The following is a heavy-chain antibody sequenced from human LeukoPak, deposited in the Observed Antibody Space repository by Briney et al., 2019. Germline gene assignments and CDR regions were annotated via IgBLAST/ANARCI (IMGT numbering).Heavy chain of an antibody. J-gene: IGHJ4*02. CDR2: INHSGST. D-gene: IGHD5-12*01. Sequence: SETLSLTCAVYGGSFSGYYWSWIRQPPGKGLEWIGEINHSGSTNYNPSLKSRVTISVDTSKNQFSLKLSSVTAADTAVYYCARLRMATNKNFDYWGQGTLVTVSS. V-gene: IGHV4-34*01. CDR3: ARLRMATNKNFDY. CDR1: GGSFSGYY.